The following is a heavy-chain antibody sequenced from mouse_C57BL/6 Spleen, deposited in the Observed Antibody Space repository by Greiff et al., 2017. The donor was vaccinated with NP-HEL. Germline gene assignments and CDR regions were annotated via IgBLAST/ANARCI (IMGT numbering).Heavy chain of an antibody. CDR2: ISDGGSYT. J-gene: IGHJ2*01. Sequence: EVKLVESGGGLVKPGGSLKLSCAASGFTFSSYAMSWVRQTPEKRLEWVATISDGGSYTYYPDNVKGRFTISRDNAKNNLYLQMSRLKSEDTAMYYCARGRYPVDYFDYWGQGTTLTVSS. CDR3: ARGRYPVDYFDY. D-gene: IGHD1-1*01. CDR1: GFTFSSYA. V-gene: IGHV5-4*03.